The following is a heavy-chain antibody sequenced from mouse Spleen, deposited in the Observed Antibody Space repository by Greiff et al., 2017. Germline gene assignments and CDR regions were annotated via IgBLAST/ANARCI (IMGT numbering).Heavy chain of an antibody. CDR1: GFTFSSYA. Sequence: EVMLVESGGGLVKPGGSLKLSCAASGFTFSSYAMSWVRQTPEKRLEWVATISSGGSYTYYPDSVKGRFTISRDNAKNTLYLQMSSLRSEDTAMYYCARLRGNYEEGSAMDYWGQGTSVTVSS. CDR3: ARLRGNYEEGSAMDY. D-gene: IGHD2-1*01. V-gene: IGHV5-9-1*01. CDR2: ISSGGSYT. J-gene: IGHJ4*01.